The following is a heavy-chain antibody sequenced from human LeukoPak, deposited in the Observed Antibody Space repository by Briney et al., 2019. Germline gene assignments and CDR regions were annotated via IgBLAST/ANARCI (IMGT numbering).Heavy chain of an antibody. CDR3: ARGKMVRGVRFDY. V-gene: IGHV4-59*01. Sequence: SETLSLTCTVSGGSISSYYWSWIRQPPGKGLEWIGYIYYSGSTNYNPSLKSRVTISVDTSKNQFSLKLSSVTAADTAVYYCARGKMVRGVRFDYWGRGTLVTVSS. CDR2: IYYSGST. D-gene: IGHD3-10*01. CDR1: GGSISSYY. J-gene: IGHJ4*02.